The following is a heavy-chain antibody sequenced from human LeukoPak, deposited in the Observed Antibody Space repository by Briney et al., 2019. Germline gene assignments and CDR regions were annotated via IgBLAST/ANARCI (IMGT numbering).Heavy chain of an antibody. CDR2: INYSGST. V-gene: IGHV4-59*01. CDR1: GGRISSYY. D-gene: IGHD3-22*01. J-gene: IGHJ6*02. Sequence: PSETLTLTCTAPGGRISSYYWSWIRQPPGKELDSIGHINYSGSTNYHPSLKSRVTISVDTSKNHFSLKLSSVTAADTAVYYCARDLHYYDSSGHRYYYYYGMDVWGQGTTVTVS. CDR3: ARDLHYYDSSGHRYYYYYGMDV.